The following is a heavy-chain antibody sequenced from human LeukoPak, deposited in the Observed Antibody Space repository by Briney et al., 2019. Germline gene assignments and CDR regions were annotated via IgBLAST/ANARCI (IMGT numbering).Heavy chain of an antibody. CDR2: ISAYNGNT. Sequence: ASVKVSCKASGYTFTSYGISWVRQAPGQGLEWMGWISAYNGNTNYAQKLQGRVTMTRDTSTSTVYMELSSLRSEDTAVYYCASGSYCSSTSCYDYWGQGTLVTVSS. CDR3: ASGSYCSSTSCYDY. J-gene: IGHJ4*02. V-gene: IGHV1-18*01. CDR1: GYTFTSYG. D-gene: IGHD2-2*01.